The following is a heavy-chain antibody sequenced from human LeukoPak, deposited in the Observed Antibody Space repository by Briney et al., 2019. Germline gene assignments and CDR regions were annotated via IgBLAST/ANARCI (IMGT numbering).Heavy chain of an antibody. CDR1: GGSISSYY. CDR2: IYTSGST. Sequence: SETLSLTCTVSGGSISSYYWSWIRQPAGKGLEWIGRIYTSGSTNYNPSLKSRVTISVDKSKNQFPLKLSSVTAADTTVYYRARGGAVAGTRGSYYYYYYMDVWGKGTTVTVSS. V-gene: IGHV4-4*07. D-gene: IGHD6-19*01. J-gene: IGHJ6*03. CDR3: ARGGAVAGTRGSYYYYYYMDV.